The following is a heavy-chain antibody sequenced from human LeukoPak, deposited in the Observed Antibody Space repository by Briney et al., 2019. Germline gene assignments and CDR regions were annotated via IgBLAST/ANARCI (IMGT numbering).Heavy chain of an antibody. CDR2: IDPRGGST. D-gene: IGHD6-13*01. CDR3: ARVWAISSAGPPGC. V-gene: IGHV1-46*01. Sequence: ASVKVSCKASGYPFTSYYIHWVRQAPGQGLEWMGIIDPRGGSTSYAQKFQGRVSMTRGTSTSTVYLDLSSLRSEDTAMYYCARVWAISSAGPPGCWGQGTLVTVSS. J-gene: IGHJ4*02. CDR1: GYPFTSYY.